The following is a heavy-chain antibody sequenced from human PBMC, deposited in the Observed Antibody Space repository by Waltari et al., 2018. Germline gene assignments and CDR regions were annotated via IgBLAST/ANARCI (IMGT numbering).Heavy chain of an antibody. CDR3: ARDVDYGDPPYYYYGMDV. Sequence: QVQLVQSGAEVKKPGSSVKVSCKASGGTFSSYAISWVRQAPGQGLEWMGGIIPIFGTANYAQKFQGRVTITTDESTSTAYMELSSLRSEDTAVYYCARDVDYGDPPYYYYGMDVWGQGTTVTVSS. CDR1: GGTFSSYA. D-gene: IGHD4-17*01. J-gene: IGHJ6*02. V-gene: IGHV1-69*05. CDR2: IIPIFGTA.